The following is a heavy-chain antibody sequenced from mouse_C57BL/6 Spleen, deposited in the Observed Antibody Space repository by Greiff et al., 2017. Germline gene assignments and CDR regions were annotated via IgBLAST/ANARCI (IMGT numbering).Heavy chain of an antibody. J-gene: IGHJ2*01. CDR1: GYTFTDYY. Sequence: EVQLQQSGPELVKPGASVKISCKASGYTFTDYYMNWVKQSHGKSLEWIGDINPNNGGTSYNQKFKGKATLTVDKSSSTAYMELRSLTSEDSAVYYCAPVLPSSPFDYWGQGTTLTVSS. CDR2: INPNNGGT. CDR3: APVLPSSPFDY. V-gene: IGHV1-26*01. D-gene: IGHD2-10*02.